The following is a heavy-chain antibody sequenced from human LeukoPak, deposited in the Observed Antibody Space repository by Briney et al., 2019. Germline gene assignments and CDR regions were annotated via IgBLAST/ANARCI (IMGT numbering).Heavy chain of an antibody. J-gene: IGHJ6*02. D-gene: IGHD3-22*01. Sequence: PGGSLRLSCAASGFTFSDYYMSWIRQAPGKGLEWVSYISSSGSTIYYADSVKGRFTISRDNAKNSLYLQMNSLRAEDTAVYYCASIDLSSGPLYYYYGMDVWGQGTTVTVSS. V-gene: IGHV3-11*04. CDR1: GFTFSDYY. CDR3: ASIDLSSGPLYYYYGMDV. CDR2: ISSSGSTI.